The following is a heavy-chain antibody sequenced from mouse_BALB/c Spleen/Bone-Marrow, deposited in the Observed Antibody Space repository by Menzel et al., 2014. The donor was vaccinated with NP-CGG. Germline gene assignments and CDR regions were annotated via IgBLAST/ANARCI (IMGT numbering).Heavy chain of an antibody. CDR2: IYPGDGDT. V-gene: IGHV1-80*01. CDR3: ARTPWFAY. Sequence: QVQLQQSGAELVRPGSSVKISCKASGYAFSSCWMNWVRQRPGQGLEWIGQIYPGDGDTNYNGKFKGKATLTADRSSSTAYMQLSSLTSEDSAVYFCARTPWFAYWGQGTLVTVSA. J-gene: IGHJ3*01. CDR1: GYAFSSCW.